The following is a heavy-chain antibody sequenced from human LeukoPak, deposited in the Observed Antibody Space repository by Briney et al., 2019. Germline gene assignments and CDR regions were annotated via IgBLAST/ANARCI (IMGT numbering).Heavy chain of an antibody. CDR3: ARLSTVTTSFDY. Sequence: SKTLSLTCTVSGGSISSYYWSWIRQPARKGLQWIGRIYTSGTTHYNPSLKSRVTMSVDTSKNQFSLKLSSVTAADTAVYYCARLSTVTTSFDYWGQGTLVTVSS. J-gene: IGHJ4*02. CDR2: IYTSGTT. CDR1: GGSISSYY. V-gene: IGHV4-4*07. D-gene: IGHD4-17*01.